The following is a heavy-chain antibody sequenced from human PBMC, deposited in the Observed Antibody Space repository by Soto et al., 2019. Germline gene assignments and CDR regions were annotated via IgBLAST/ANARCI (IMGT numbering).Heavy chain of an antibody. J-gene: IGHJ4*02. D-gene: IGHD3-22*01. Sequence: ASVKVSCKASGYTFTSYAMHWVRQAPGQRLEWMGWINAGNGNTKYSQKFQGRVTITRDTSASTAYMELSSLRSEDTAVYYCARESPTLNYYDTSGSPSPYFDYWGQGTLVTVSS. V-gene: IGHV1-3*01. CDR2: INAGNGNT. CDR1: GYTFTSYA. CDR3: ARESPTLNYYDTSGSPSPYFDY.